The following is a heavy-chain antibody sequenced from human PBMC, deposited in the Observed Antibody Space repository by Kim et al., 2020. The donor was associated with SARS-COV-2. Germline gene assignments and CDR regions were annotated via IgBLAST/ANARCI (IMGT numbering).Heavy chain of an antibody. CDR1: GFTFSAHA. CDR2: IAYDGSHI. Sequence: GGSLRLSCAASGFTFSAHALNWVRQAPGKGLEWVAHIAYDGSHISYPDSVKGRFIISRDNAKSILYLQMNSLRPEDTAVYYCVAEIGGRSFDHWGQGTLVTASS. D-gene: IGHD2-15*01. V-gene: IGHV3-30*04. CDR3: VAEIGGRSFDH. J-gene: IGHJ4*02.